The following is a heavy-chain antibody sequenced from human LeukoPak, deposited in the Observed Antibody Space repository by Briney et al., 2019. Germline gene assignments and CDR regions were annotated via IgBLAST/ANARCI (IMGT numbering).Heavy chain of an antibody. J-gene: IGHJ3*01. Sequence: SETLSLTCAVSGYSINSGYYWGWIRQPPGKGLEWIGYIHTSGSNNQYPSLKSRVTISVDKSKNHFSLRLTSVTAADTAVYYCARLSAAVHLGAFDLWGQGTMVTVSS. V-gene: IGHV4-38-2*01. D-gene: IGHD3-3*01. CDR1: GYSINSGYY. CDR3: ARLSAAVHLGAFDL. CDR2: IHTSGSN.